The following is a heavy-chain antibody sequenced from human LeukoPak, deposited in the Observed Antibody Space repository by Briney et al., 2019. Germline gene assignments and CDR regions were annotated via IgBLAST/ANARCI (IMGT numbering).Heavy chain of an antibody. CDR2: ISAYNGNT. J-gene: IGHJ4*02. V-gene: IGHV1-18*01. CDR3: ARGTMIVVDPADY. Sequence: ASVKVSCKASGYTFDNYGISWVRQAPGQGLEWMGWISAYNGNTNYAQNLQGTVTMTTDTSTSTAYMELRSLRSDDTAVYYCARGTMIVVDPADYWGQGTLVTVSS. D-gene: IGHD3-22*01. CDR1: GYTFDNYG.